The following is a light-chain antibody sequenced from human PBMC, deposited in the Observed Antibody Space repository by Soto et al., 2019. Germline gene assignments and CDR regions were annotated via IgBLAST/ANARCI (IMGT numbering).Light chain of an antibody. CDR1: QGVSTW. J-gene: IGKJ2*01. Sequence: DIQMTQSPASVSASVGDRVTITCRASQGVSTWVAWFQQKPGQAPRLLIYAASLLQGGVPSRFNGSGSGTKFTLTISSLQPEDSATYFCQQADSFPVTFGQGTKLEI. CDR2: AAS. CDR3: QQADSFPVT. V-gene: IGKV1-12*01.